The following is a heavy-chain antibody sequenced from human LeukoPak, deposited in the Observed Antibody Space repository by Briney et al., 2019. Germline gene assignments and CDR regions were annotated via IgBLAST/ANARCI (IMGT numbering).Heavy chain of an antibody. CDR2: ISSSSSYI. CDR1: GFTFSTYS. J-gene: IGHJ3*02. D-gene: IGHD3-22*01. Sequence: GGSLRLSCAASGFTFSTYSMNWVRQAPGKGLEWVSSISSSSSYIYYADSVKGRFTISRDNAKKSLYLQMNSLRAEDTAVYYCARDYDSSGELGDVFDIWGQGTMVTVSP. CDR3: ARDYDSSGELGDVFDI. V-gene: IGHV3-21*01.